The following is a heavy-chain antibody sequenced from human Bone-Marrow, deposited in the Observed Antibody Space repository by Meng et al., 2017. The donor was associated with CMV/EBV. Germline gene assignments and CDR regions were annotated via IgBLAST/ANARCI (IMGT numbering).Heavy chain of an antibody. CDR3: ARDQAVGYDFWSGYHYY. D-gene: IGHD3-3*01. V-gene: IGHV3-21*01. J-gene: IGHJ4*02. Sequence: ETLSLTCAASGFTFSSYSMNWVRQAPGKGLEWVSSISSSSSYIYYADSVKGRFTISRDNAKNSLYLQMNSLRAEDTAVYYCARDQAVGYDFWSGYHYYWGQGTLVTVSS. CDR2: ISSSSSYI. CDR1: GFTFSSYS.